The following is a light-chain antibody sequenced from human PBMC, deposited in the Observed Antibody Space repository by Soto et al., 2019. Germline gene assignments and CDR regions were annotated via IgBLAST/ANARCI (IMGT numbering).Light chain of an antibody. CDR2: DAS. Sequence: EVVMRQSPATLSVPPGEGATLSCRASQGIGDTLAWYQHKPGQTPRLLIYDASNRATGIPARFSGSGSGTDFTLTISSLELEDFAVYYCQQRSNWPPWTFGQGTKVDIK. CDR1: QGIGDT. CDR3: QQRSNWPPWT. V-gene: IGKV3-11*01. J-gene: IGKJ1*01.